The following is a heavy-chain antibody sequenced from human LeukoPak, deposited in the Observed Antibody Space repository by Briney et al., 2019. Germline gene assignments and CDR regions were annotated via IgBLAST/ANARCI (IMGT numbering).Heavy chain of an antibody. CDR3: ARVVRYCSGGSCYSELYYFDY. CDR1: GGSFSGYY. J-gene: IGHJ4*02. D-gene: IGHD2-15*01. Sequence: SETLSLTCAVYGGSFSGYYWSWIRQPPGKGLEWIGEINHSGSTNYNPSLKSRVTISVDTSKNQFSLKLSSVTAADTAVYYCARVVRYCSGGSCYSELYYFDYWGQGTLVTVSS. CDR2: INHSGST. V-gene: IGHV4-34*01.